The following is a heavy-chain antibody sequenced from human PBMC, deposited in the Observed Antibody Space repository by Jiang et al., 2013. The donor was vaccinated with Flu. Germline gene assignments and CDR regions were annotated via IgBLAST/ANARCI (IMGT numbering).Heavy chain of an antibody. D-gene: IGHD4-17*01. V-gene: IGHV5-51*01. CDR3: ARLSDGDYALDY. J-gene: IGHJ4*02. CDR1: GFTFSTSL. CDR2: IHPADSDT. Sequence: GAEVKKPGESLKISCKGSGFTFSTSLIAWVRQMPGGGLEWMGSIHPADSDTTYSPSFQGQVTISADKSISTAYLQWSSLKVSDTAMYYCARLSDGDYALDYWGQGTLVTVSS.